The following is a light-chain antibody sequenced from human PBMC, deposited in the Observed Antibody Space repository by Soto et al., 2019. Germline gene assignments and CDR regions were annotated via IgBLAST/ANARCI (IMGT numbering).Light chain of an antibody. CDR1: QGISIY. V-gene: IGKV1-27*01. CDR2: AAS. J-gene: IGKJ1*01. Sequence: DIQVTKSLSFLSAPVADRVTITCRASQGISIYLAWYQHKAGKVPNLLTYAASTLQSGGPSRFSGSGSGTDFTLTISSLQPEDFTTYYCQKYNCPLQTFGHVAKV. CDR3: QKYNCPLQT.